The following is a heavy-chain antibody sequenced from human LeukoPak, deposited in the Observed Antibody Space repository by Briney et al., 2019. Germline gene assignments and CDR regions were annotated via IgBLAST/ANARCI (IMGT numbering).Heavy chain of an antibody. CDR3: VTGMSGSGSYHTGHDAFDI. CDR2: IIPIFGTA. J-gene: IGHJ3*02. CDR1: GGTFSSYA. D-gene: IGHD3-10*01. Sequence: ASVKVSCKASGGTFSSYAISWVRQAPGQGLEWMGGIIPIFGTANYAQKFQGRVTITTDESTSTAYMELSSLRSEDTAVYYCVTGMSGSGSYHTGHDAFDIWGQGTMVTVSS. V-gene: IGHV1-69*05.